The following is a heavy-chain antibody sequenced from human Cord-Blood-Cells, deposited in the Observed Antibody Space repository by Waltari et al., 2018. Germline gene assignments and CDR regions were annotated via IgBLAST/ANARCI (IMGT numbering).Heavy chain of an antibody. V-gene: IGHV3-33*01. CDR3: ARDPYSSSSSVDY. J-gene: IGHJ4*02. CDR1: GFTFSSYG. CDR2: IWYDGSNK. D-gene: IGHD6-6*01. Sequence: QVQLVESGGGVVQPGRSLRLSCAASGFTFSSYGMHWVRQAPGKGLEWVAVIWYDGSNKYYADSVKGRFTISRDNSKNTLYLQMNSLRAEDTAVYYCARDPYSSSSSVDYWGQGTLVTVSS.